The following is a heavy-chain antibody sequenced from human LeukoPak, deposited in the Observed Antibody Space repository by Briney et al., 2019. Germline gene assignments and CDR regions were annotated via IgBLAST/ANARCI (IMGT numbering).Heavy chain of an antibody. J-gene: IGHJ4*02. CDR2: ISSSSSYI. CDR3: ARGSSSGWYFDY. D-gene: IGHD6-19*01. CDR1: GFTFSDYS. V-gene: IGHV3-21*01. Sequence: GGSLRLSCAASGFTFSDYSMNWVRQAPGKGLEWVSSISSSSSYIYYADSVKGRFTISRDNAKNSLYLQMNSLRAEDTAVYYCARGSSSGWYFDYWGQGTLVTVSS.